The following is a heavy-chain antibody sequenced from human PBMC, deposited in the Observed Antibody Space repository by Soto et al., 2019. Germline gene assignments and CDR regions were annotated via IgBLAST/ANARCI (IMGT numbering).Heavy chain of an antibody. V-gene: IGHV3-30-3*01. D-gene: IGHD3-3*01. CDR3: ARGNTYYDFWSGPRGGAFDI. Sequence: GGSLRLSCAASGFTFSSYAMHWVRQAPGKGLEWVAVISYDGSNKYYADSVKGRFTISRDNSKNTLYLQMNSLRAEDTAVYYCARGNTYYDFWSGPRGGAFDIWGQGTMVTVSS. CDR2: ISYDGSNK. CDR1: GFTFSSYA. J-gene: IGHJ3*02.